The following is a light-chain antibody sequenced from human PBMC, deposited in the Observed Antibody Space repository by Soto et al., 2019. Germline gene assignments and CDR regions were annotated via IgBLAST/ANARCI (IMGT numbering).Light chain of an antibody. CDR2: GAS. Sequence: EIFVTQSPSTLSLSTRERAPLSCRASQSVSSNLAWYQQKPGQAPRILIYGASTRATGIPARFSGSGSGTDFTITISSLEPEDYAVYYCQQGSNWHPRTFGQGTKVDI. V-gene: IGKV3D-11*02. CDR3: QQGSNWHPRT. CDR1: QSVSSN. J-gene: IGKJ1*01.